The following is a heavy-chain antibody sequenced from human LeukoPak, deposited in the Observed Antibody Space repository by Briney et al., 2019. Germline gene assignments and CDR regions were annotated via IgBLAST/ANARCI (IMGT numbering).Heavy chain of an antibody. CDR1: GFTFSSST. CDR3: AKDVVVTLAYYFDY. D-gene: IGHD4-23*01. Sequence: GGSLRLSCAASGFTFSSSTMNWVRQAPGKGLEWVSAISGSAGSTNYADAVKGRFAISRDNSKNTLYLQMNSLRAEDTAVYYCAKDVVVTLAYYFDYWGQGTLVTVSS. CDR2: ISGSAGST. V-gene: IGHV3-23*01. J-gene: IGHJ4*02.